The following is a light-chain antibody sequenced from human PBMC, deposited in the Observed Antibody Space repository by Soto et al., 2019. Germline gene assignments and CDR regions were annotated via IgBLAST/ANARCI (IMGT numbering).Light chain of an antibody. CDR2: DIR. V-gene: IGLV2-14*03. J-gene: IGLJ1*01. CDR3: GSYTSSSTRV. CDR1: SSDVGGYKY. Sequence: QSVLTQPASVSGSPGQSITISCTGTSSDVGGYKYVSWYQQHPGKAPKLMIYDIRNRPSGVSNRFSGSKSGNTASLTISGLQAEDEADYYCGSYTSSSTRVFGTGTKVTVL.